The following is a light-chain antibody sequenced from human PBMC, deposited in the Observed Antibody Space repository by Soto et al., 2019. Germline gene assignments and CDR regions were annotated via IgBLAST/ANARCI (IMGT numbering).Light chain of an antibody. V-gene: IGLV2-23*02. CDR2: EVS. CDR1: SSDVGSYNL. Sequence: QSVLTQPASVSGSPGQSITISCTGTSSDVGSYNLVSWYQQHPGKAPKLMIYEVSKRPSGVSNRFSGSKSGNTVSLTISGLQAEDEADYYCCSYAGSSTFVVFGGGTQLTVL. CDR3: CSYAGSSTFVV. J-gene: IGLJ2*01.